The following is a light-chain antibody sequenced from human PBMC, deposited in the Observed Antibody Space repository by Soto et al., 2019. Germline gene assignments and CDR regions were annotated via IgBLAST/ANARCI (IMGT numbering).Light chain of an antibody. J-gene: IGLJ2*01. V-gene: IGLV2-11*01. CDR3: CSYAGYYSVI. CDR1: SSNVGGYNY. Sequence: QSALTQPRSVSGSPGQSVTISCTGTSSNVGGYNYVAWYQQHPGTVPKIMMYDVNNRPSGVPDRFSGSKSGNTASLTISGLQAEDEADYYCCSYAGYYSVIFGGGTKLTVL. CDR2: DVN.